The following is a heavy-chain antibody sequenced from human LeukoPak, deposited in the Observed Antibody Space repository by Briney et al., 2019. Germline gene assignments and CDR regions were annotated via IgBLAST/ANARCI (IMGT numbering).Heavy chain of an antibody. D-gene: IGHD3-3*01. V-gene: IGHV3-48*01. J-gene: IGHJ3*02. CDR2: ITGSSATI. CDR3: ARFFGLGAFDI. Sequence: GGSLRLSCAASGFTFSSYSMNWVRQAPGKGLEWVSYITGSSATIYYADSVKGRFTISRDNAKNSLYLQMNSLRAEDTAVYYCARFFGLGAFDIWGQGTMVTVSS. CDR1: GFTFSSYS.